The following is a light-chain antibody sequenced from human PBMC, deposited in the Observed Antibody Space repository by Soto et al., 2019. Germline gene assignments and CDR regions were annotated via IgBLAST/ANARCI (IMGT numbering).Light chain of an antibody. CDR1: SSDVGGYNF. CDR2: RVS. V-gene: IGLV2-8*01. CDR3: TSYAGYNSLWV. Sequence: QSVLTQPPSASGSPGQSVTISCTGTSSDVGGYNFVSWYQQHSGSAPKLIIFRVSERPSGVPDRFSGSKSGNTASLTVSGVQAEDEADYYCTSYAGYNSLWVFGGGTQLTVL. J-gene: IGLJ3*02.